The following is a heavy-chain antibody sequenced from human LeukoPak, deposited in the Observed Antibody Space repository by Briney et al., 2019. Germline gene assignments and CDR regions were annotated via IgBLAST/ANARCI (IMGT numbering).Heavy chain of an antibody. CDR3: ARVYDSSGYSDYFDY. Sequence: NASQTLSLTCAVSGGSISSGGYSWSWIRQPPGKGLEWIGYVYHNGSTYYNPSLKSRVTISVDRSKNQFSLKLSSVTAADTAVYYCARVYDSSGYSDYFDYWGQGTLVTVSS. D-gene: IGHD3-22*01. V-gene: IGHV4-30-2*01. CDR2: VYHNGST. J-gene: IGHJ4*02. CDR1: GGSISSGGYS.